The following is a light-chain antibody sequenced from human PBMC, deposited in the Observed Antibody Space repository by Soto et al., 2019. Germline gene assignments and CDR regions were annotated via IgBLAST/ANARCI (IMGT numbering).Light chain of an antibody. CDR2: AAS. CDR1: QTISSW. Sequence: DIQMTQSPSTLSLSLGDRVTITFRASQTISSWLAWYQQKPGKAPKLLIYAASSLQSGVPSRFSGSVSGTDFTLTISSLQPEDFATYYCQQSYSTPRTFGQGTKVDIK. CDR3: QQSYSTPRT. V-gene: IGKV1-39*01. J-gene: IGKJ1*01.